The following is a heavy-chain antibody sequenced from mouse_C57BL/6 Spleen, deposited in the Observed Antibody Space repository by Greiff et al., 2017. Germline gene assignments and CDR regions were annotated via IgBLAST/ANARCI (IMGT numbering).Heavy chain of an antibody. D-gene: IGHD4-1*01. CDR1: GYTFTDYE. CDR3: TRKGGTNFSFDY. CDR2: IDPETGGT. J-gene: IGHJ2*01. V-gene: IGHV1-15*01. Sequence: VQLQQSGAELVRPGASVTLSCKASGYTFTDYEMHWVKQTPVHGLEWIGAIDPETGGTAYNQKFKGKAILTADKSSSTAYMELRSLTSEDSAVYYCTRKGGTNFSFDYGGQGTTLTVSS.